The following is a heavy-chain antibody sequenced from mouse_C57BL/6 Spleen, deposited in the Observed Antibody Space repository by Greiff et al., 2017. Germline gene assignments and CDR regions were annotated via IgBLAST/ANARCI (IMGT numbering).Heavy chain of an antibody. CDR2: IYPGDGDT. CDR3: ARGLRFAY. CDR1: GYAFSSSW. D-gene: IGHD2-13*01. J-gene: IGHJ3*01. V-gene: IGHV1-82*01. Sequence: VQLQQSGPELVKPGASVKISCKASGYAFSSSWMNWVKQRPGKGLEWIGRIYPGDGDTNYNGKFKGKATLTADKSPSTAYMQRSSLTSEDSAVYFCARGLRFAYWGQGTLVTVSA.